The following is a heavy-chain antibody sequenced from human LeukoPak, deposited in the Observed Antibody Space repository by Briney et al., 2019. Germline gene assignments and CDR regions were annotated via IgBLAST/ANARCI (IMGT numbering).Heavy chain of an antibody. V-gene: IGHV3-30*02. Sequence: PGGSLRLSCAASGFTFRSFGMHWVRQAPGKGLEWVSFIRSDGRATDYADSVKGRLTISRDNSRNTLYVQMNSLRDEDTAIYYCAKDRDGSNFYFDYWGQGILVTVSS. CDR1: GFTFRSFG. J-gene: IGHJ4*02. CDR3: AKDRDGSNFYFDY. D-gene: IGHD4-11*01. CDR2: IRSDGRAT.